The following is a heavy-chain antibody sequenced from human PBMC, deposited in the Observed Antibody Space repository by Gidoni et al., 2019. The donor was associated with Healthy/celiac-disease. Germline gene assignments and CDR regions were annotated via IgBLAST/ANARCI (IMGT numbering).Heavy chain of an antibody. J-gene: IGHJ6*02. CDR3: ARDQGSSSWDYYGMDV. D-gene: IGHD6-13*01. V-gene: IGHV3-48*01. Sequence: SLRLSCAASGFTFSSYSMNWVRQAPGKGLEWVSYISSSSSTIYYADSVKGRFTISSDNAKNSLYLQMNSLRAEDTAVYYCARDQGSSSWDYYGMDVWGQGTTVTVSS. CDR1: GFTFSSYS. CDR2: ISSSSSTI.